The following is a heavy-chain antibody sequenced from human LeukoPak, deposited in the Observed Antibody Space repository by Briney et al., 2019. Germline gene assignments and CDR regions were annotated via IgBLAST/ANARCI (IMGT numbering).Heavy chain of an antibody. J-gene: IGHJ6*02. Sequence: SETLSLTCTVSGGSISSSSYYWGWIRQPPGKGLEWIGSIYYSGSTYYNPSLKSRVTISVDTSKNQFSLKLSSVTAADTAVYYCARQQLVHYGMDVWGQGTTVAVSS. CDR2: IYYSGST. V-gene: IGHV4-39*01. D-gene: IGHD6-13*01. CDR1: GGSISSSSYY. CDR3: ARQQLVHYGMDV.